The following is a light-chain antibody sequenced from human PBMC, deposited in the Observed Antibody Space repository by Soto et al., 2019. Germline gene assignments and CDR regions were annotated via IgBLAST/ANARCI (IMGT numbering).Light chain of an antibody. Sequence: EVVLTQSPGTLSLFPGERATLSCWASQTVVGSYLAWHQLRPGQAPRILIYGATNRASGIPDRFNGRGSRTDFTLTITRMEPEDFAIYYCQQYGYLPPHNVGGVTKVDIK. V-gene: IGKV3-20*01. CDR1: QTVVGSY. J-gene: IGKJ4*01. CDR3: QQYGYLPPHN. CDR2: GAT.